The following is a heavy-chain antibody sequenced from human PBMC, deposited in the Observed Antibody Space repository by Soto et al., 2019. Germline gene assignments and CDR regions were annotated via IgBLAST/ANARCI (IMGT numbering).Heavy chain of an antibody. V-gene: IGHV1-69*13. Sequence: ASVKVSCKASGGTFSSYAISWVRQAPGQGLEWMGGIIPIFGTANYAQKFQGRVTITADESTSTAYMELSSLRSEDTAVYYCARTDIVVVPAAGPGPADYWGQGTLVTVSS. J-gene: IGHJ4*02. CDR3: ARTDIVVVPAAGPGPADY. D-gene: IGHD2-2*01. CDR1: GGTFSSYA. CDR2: IIPIFGTA.